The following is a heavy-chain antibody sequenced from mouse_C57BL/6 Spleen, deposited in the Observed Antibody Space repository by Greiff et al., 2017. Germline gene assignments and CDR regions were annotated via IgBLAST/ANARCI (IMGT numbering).Heavy chain of an antibody. CDR1: GYTFTDYY. CDR2: INPNNGGT. J-gene: IGHJ4*01. D-gene: IGHD1-1*01. CDR3: ARRTPTYYGGAMDY. V-gene: IGHV1-26*01. Sequence: EVQLQQSGPELVKPGASVKISCKASGYTFTDYYMNWVKQSHGKSLEWIGDINPNNGGTSYNQKLKGKATLTVDKSSSTAYMELRSLTSEDSAVYYCARRTPTYYGGAMDYWGQGTSVTVSS.